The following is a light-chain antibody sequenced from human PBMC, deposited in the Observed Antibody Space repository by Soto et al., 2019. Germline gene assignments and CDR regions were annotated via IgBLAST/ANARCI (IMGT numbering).Light chain of an antibody. Sequence: EIVLTQSPDTLSLSPGERATLSCRASQSVRSNYLAWYQQKPGQAPRFLIYDASSRATGIPDRFSGSGSGTDFTLTISRLEPEDFAVYYCKQYGSSPLTFGGGPKVEIK. J-gene: IGKJ4*01. CDR2: DAS. CDR1: QSVRSNY. CDR3: KQYGSSPLT. V-gene: IGKV3-20*01.